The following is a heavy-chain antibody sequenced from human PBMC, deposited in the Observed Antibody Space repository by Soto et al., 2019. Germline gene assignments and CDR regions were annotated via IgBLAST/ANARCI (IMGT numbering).Heavy chain of an antibody. D-gene: IGHD1-26*01. CDR3: ARGELLDYLYY. CDR2: IWYDGSNR. V-gene: IGHV3-33*01. Sequence: QVQLVESGGGVVQPGRSLRLSCAASGFTFSSYAMHLVRQAQGKGPEWVAVIWYDGSNRYYADSVKGRFTISRDTSKNTLYLQMNSLRAEDTALYCCARGELLDYLYYWGQGNLVTVSS. J-gene: IGHJ4*02. CDR1: GFTFSSYA.